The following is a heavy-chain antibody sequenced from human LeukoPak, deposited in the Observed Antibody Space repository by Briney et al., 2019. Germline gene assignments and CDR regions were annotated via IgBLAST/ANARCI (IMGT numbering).Heavy chain of an antibody. V-gene: IGHV3-30*01. CDR3: ARGADYYGSGSYLGTLDY. CDR1: GFTFSSSA. CDR2: ISDVGSTK. Sequence: GGSLRHSCAASGFTFSSSAMHSVRPAPAKGLAWLAVISDVGSTKYSADSVKGRFTISRDNSKNTLYLQMNSLSAEDTAGYYCARGADYYGSGSYLGTLDYWGQATLVSVSS. J-gene: IGHJ4*02. D-gene: IGHD3-10*01.